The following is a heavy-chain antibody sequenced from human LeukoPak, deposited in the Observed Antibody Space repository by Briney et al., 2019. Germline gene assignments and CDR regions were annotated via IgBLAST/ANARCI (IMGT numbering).Heavy chain of an antibody. J-gene: IGHJ4*02. CDR1: GYTFSTYW. CDR2: INSDGSST. Sequence: GGSLRLSCAASGYTFSTYWMHWVRQAPGTGLVWVSLINSDGSSTNYADSVKGRFTISRDNAKNTLYLQMNSLRAEDTAVYYCATDVPAVTIFGYWGQGTLVTVSS. V-gene: IGHV3-74*01. D-gene: IGHD2-2*01. CDR3: ATDVPAVTIFGY.